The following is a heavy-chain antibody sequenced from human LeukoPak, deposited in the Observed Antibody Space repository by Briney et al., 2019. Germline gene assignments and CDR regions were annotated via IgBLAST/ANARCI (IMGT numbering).Heavy chain of an antibody. CDR3: ARGVPVSWGGYYFDS. Sequence: SETLSLTCTVSGGSISSYNWNWIRQPPGKGLEWIGSIYYSGSTNYNPSLKSRVTISVDTSKNQSSLNLNSVTATDTALFFCARGVPVSWGGYYFDSWGQGTLVTVSS. CDR1: GGSISSYN. J-gene: IGHJ4*02. D-gene: IGHD3-10*01. V-gene: IGHV4-59*01. CDR2: IYYSGST.